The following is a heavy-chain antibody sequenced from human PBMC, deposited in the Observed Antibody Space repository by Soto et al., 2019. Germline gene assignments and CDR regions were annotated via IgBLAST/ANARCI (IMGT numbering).Heavy chain of an antibody. Sequence: VQLQESGPGLVKPSETLSLTCSVSGASVSSGSFCWHWIRQPPGKGLEWIGYMYDSGSTNYNPSLNSRVTISVDTSKNHFSLKLTSVTAADTAVYYCVTSDRQLELDDWGQGTLVTVSS. D-gene: IGHD6-6*01. CDR3: VTSDRQLELDD. V-gene: IGHV4-61*03. CDR1: GASVSSGSFC. CDR2: MYDSGST. J-gene: IGHJ4*02.